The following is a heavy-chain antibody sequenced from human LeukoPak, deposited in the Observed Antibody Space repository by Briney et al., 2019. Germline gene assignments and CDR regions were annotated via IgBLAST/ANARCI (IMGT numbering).Heavy chain of an antibody. CDR2: IYYSGST. CDR1: GGSISSSSYY. Sequence: SQTLSLTCTVSGGSISSSSYYWGWIRQPPGEGLEWVGSIYYSGSTYYNPYLKSRGTISVDTSKNQFSLKLSSVTAADTAVYYCARLHSSSWSYYFDYWGQGTMVTVSS. CDR3: ARLHSSSWSYYFDY. J-gene: IGHJ4*02. V-gene: IGHV4-39*07. D-gene: IGHD6-13*01.